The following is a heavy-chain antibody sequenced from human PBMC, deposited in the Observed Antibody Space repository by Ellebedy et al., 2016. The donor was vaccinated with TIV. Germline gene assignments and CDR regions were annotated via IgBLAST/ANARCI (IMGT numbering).Heavy chain of an antibody. D-gene: IGHD3-16*02. V-gene: IGHV3-11*06. Sequence: GESLKISCAASGFTFSDYYMSWIRQAPGKGLEWVSYISSSSGYTNYAASVKCRFTISRDNAKNTLYLHMNSLRAEEKAVYYCARGQLRLGELSLAPFDYWGQGTLVTVSS. CDR3: ARGQLRLGELSLAPFDY. CDR1: GFTFSDYY. CDR2: ISSSSGYT. J-gene: IGHJ4*02.